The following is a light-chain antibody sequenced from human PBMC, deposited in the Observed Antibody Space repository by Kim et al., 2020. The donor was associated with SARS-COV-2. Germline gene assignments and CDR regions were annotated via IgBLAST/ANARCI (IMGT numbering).Light chain of an antibody. CDR2: QDT. CDR1: KLGEKY. CDR3: QTWASITLV. J-gene: IGLJ2*01. V-gene: IGLV3-1*01. Sequence: SYELTQPPSVSVSPGQTASITCSGDKLGEKYACWYQQKPGQSPVLVIYQDTKRPSGIHERFSGSNSGNTATLTISGTQAMDEADYYCQTWASITLVFGGG.